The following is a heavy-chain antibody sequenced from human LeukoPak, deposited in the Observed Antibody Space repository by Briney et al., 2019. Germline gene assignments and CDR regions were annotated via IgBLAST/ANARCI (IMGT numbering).Heavy chain of an antibody. CDR3: AKVGTDIVVVPAAMQLGYYYYMDV. J-gene: IGHJ6*03. V-gene: IGHV3-23*01. D-gene: IGHD2-2*01. Sequence: GGSLRLSCAASGFTFSSFAMSWVRQAPGKGLEWVSNISGSGRGGGTYYADSVKGRFTISRDNSKNTLYLQMNSLRAEDTAVYYCAKVGTDIVVVPAAMQLGYYYYMDVWGKGTTVTISS. CDR1: GFTFSSFA. CDR2: ISGSGRGGGT.